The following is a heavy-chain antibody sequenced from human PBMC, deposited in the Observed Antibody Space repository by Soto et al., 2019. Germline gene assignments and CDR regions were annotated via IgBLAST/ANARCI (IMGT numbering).Heavy chain of an antibody. V-gene: IGHV1-46*01. CDR2: IDPSSGTT. D-gene: IGHD2-15*01. CDR3: ARGAVVVPNGLIAGMDV. J-gene: IGHJ6*02. Sequence: ASVKVSCKPSGYSFSNFYVHWVRQAPGQGLEWMGIIDPSSGTTSYTQKFQERVTMTRDTSMSTVYMELSRLSAEDTAVSYCARGAVVVPNGLIAGMDVWGLGTTVTVSS. CDR1: GYSFSNFY.